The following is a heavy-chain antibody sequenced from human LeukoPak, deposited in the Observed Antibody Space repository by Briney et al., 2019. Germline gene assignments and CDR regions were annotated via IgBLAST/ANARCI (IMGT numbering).Heavy chain of an antibody. CDR1: GGSISSSSYY. V-gene: IGHV4-39*07. CDR2: IYYSGST. J-gene: IGHJ6*03. CDR3: AHYGSGSDYYYYYYMDV. D-gene: IGHD3-10*01. Sequence: PSETLSLTCTVSGGSISSSSYYWGWIRQPPGKGLEWIGSIYYSGSTYYNPCLNSRVTISVDTSKNQFSLKLSSVTAADTAVDYCAHYGSGSDYYYYYYMDVWGKGTTVTVSS.